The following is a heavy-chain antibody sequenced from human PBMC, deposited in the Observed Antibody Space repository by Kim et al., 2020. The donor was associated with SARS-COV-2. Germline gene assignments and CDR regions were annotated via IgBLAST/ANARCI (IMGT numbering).Heavy chain of an antibody. Sequence: TKYADSVKGRFTISRDNFKNTMYLQMNSLRDEDSAVYFCGGYSSGWYTYWGQGTLVTVSS. CDR2: T. J-gene: IGHJ4*02. CDR3: GGYSSGWYTY. D-gene: IGHD6-19*01. V-gene: IGHV3-23*01.